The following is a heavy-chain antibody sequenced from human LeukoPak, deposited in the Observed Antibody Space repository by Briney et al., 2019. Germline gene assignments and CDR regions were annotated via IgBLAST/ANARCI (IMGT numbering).Heavy chain of an antibody. CDR1: GGSFSGYY. CDR3: ARAYQLRLHYYYYYMDV. Sequence: PSETLSLTCAVYGGSFSGYYWSWIRQPPGKGLEWIGEINHSGSTNYNPSLKSRVTISVDTSKNQFSLKLSSVTAADTAVYYCARAYQLRLHYYYYYMDVWGKGTTVTVSS. CDR2: INHSGST. J-gene: IGHJ6*03. V-gene: IGHV4-34*01. D-gene: IGHD2-2*01.